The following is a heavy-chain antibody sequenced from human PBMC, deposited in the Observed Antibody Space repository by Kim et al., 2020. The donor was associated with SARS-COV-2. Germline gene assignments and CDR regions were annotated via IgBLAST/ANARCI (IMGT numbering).Heavy chain of an antibody. D-gene: IGHD1-26*01. Sequence: GGSLRLSCAASAFTFNTYGMHWVRQAPGKGLEWVAVISYDGSNKYYADSVKGRFTISRDNSKNTLYLQMNSLRIEDTAVYYCAKSFNGSYFGYDYWGQGTLVTVSS. J-gene: IGHJ4*02. CDR3: AKSFNGSYFGYDY. CDR1: AFTFNTYG. V-gene: IGHV3-30*18. CDR2: ISYDGSNK.